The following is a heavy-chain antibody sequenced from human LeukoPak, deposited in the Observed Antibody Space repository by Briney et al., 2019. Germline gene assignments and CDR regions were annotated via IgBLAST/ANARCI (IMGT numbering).Heavy chain of an antibody. CDR2: IIAINGKA. V-gene: IGHV1-69*10. J-gene: IGHJ4*01. D-gene: IGHD3-10*01. Sequence: SVKVSCKASGGTSSSYAISWVRQAPGQGLEWMGGIIAINGKANYAQKFQGRVTITADTSTSTAYMELSSLRSEDTAVYYCARFHRGYVGGNYFDDWGKGTLVTVSS. CDR1: GGTSSSYA. CDR3: ARFHRGYVGGNYFDD.